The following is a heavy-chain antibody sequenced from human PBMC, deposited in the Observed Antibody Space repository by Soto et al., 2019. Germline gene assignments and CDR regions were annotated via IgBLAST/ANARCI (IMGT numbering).Heavy chain of an antibody. Sequence: PSETLSLTCTVSGGSISSGDYYWSWIRQPPGKDLEWIGYIYYSGSTYYNPSLKSRVTISVDTSKNQFSLKLSSVTAADTAVYYCARTLHGERYPFDYWGQGTLVTVSS. CDR1: GGSISSGDYY. D-gene: IGHD2-21*01. CDR2: IYYSGST. CDR3: ARTLHGERYPFDY. J-gene: IGHJ4*02. V-gene: IGHV4-30-4*01.